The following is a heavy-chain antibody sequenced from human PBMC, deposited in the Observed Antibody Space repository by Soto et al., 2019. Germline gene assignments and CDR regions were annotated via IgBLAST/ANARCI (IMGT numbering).Heavy chain of an antibody. V-gene: IGHV1-18*01. CDR2: ISAYNGNT. D-gene: IGHD3-3*01. CDR1: GYTFTSYG. J-gene: IGHJ6*02. Sequence: QVQLVQSGAEVKKPGASVKVSCKASGYTFTSYGISWVRQAPGQGLEWMGWISAYNGNTNYAKKLQGRVTMTTDTSTSTGYVELRSLRSDDTAVYYCARVHDFWSGYPNHPRYYYYGMDVWGQGTTVTVSS. CDR3: ARVHDFWSGYPNHPRYYYYGMDV.